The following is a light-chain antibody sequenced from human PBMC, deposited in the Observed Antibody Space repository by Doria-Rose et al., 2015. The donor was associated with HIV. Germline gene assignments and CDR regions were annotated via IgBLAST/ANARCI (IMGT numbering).Light chain of an antibody. J-gene: IGKJ3*01. CDR3: QQYYDSPS. V-gene: IGKV4-1*01. Sequence: DIQVTQSPESLGMSLGERATLNCKSNQSLLYTSKNYLAWYQQKPGQPPKLLIYRASTRQSGVPARFSGSGSGTDFTLTISSLEAEDVAVYYCQQYYDSPSFSPGTTVDI. CDR2: RAS. CDR1: QSLLYTSKNY.